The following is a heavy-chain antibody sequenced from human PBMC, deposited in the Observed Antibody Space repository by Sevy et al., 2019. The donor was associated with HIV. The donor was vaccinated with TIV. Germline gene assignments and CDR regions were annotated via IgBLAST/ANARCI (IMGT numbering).Heavy chain of an antibody. V-gene: IGHV6-1*01. CDR3: ARDPYVDTATGAVSGHYFDY. J-gene: IGHJ4*02. Sequence: QSQTLSLTCAISGDSVSSNSAAWNWIRQSPSRGLEWLGRTYYRSKWYNDYAVSVKSRITINPDTSKNQFSLQLNSVTPEDTAVYYCARDPYVDTATGAVSGHYFDYWGQGTLVTVSS. CDR1: GDSVSSNSAA. CDR2: TYYRSKWYN. D-gene: IGHD5-18*01.